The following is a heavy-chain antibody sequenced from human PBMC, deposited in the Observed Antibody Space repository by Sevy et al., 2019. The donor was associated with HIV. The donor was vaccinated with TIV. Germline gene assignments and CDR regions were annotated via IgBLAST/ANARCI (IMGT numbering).Heavy chain of an antibody. CDR3: ARVDANYDKGFDP. D-gene: IGHD3-22*01. CDR2: ISSSGSII. J-gene: IGHJ5*02. V-gene: IGHV3-48*03. CDR1: GSTFRSYE. Sequence: GGSLRLSCEASGSTFRSYEMNWVRQAPGKGLEWVSYISSSGSIIYYADSVKGRFTISRDNAKNSLYMQMNSLRAEDTAVYYCARVDANYDKGFDPWGQGTLVTVSS.